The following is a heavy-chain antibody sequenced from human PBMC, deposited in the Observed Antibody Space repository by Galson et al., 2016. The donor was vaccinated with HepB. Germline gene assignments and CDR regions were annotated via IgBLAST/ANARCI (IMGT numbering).Heavy chain of an antibody. D-gene: IGHD3-10*01. V-gene: IGHV3-33*01. CDR3: ARGVGYGSGSHFDC. CDR1: GFTFSSYG. J-gene: IGHJ4*02. CDR2: IWYDGSNK. Sequence: SLRLSCAASGFTFSSYGMHWVRQAPGKGLEWMAVIWYDGSNKYYADSVKGRFTISRDNSKNALYLQMNSLRAEDTAVYYCARGVGYGSGSHFDCWGQGTLVTVSS.